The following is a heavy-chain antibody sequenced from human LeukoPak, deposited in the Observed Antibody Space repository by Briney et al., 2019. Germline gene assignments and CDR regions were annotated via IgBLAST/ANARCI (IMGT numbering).Heavy chain of an antibody. Sequence: SETLSLTCAVYGGSFSGYYWSWIRQPPGKGLEWIGEINHSGSTNYNPSLKIRVTISVDTSKKQFSLKLSSVTAADTAVYYCARASLGFWSGYYQGFDYWGQGTLVTVSS. CDR3: ARASLGFWSGYYQGFDY. CDR2: INHSGST. V-gene: IGHV4-34*01. J-gene: IGHJ4*02. CDR1: GGSFSGYY. D-gene: IGHD3-3*01.